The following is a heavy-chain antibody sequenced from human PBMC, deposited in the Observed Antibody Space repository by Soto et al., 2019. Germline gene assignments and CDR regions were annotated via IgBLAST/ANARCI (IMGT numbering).Heavy chain of an antibody. V-gene: IGHV3-30*03. CDR1: GFTFSSYG. J-gene: IGHJ4*02. CDR3: AIDMTVVVPAAIGE. Sequence: PGGSLRLSCAASGFTFSSYGMHWLRQAPGKGLEWVAVISYDGSNKYYADSVKGRFTISRDNSKNTLYLQMNSLRAEDTAVYYCAIDMTVVVPAAIGEWGQGTLVPVSS. D-gene: IGHD2-2*01. CDR2: ISYDGSNK.